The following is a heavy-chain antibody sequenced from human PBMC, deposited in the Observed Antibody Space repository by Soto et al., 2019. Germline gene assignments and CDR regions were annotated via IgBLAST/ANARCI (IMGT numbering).Heavy chain of an antibody. J-gene: IGHJ6*01. CDR1: GGSFSVYY. CDR3: ARLTVLRYFDVRETHYYYYGMDV. V-gene: IGHV4-34*01. CDR2: INHSGST. D-gene: IGHD3-9*01. Sequence: SETLCLSCAVYGGSFSVYYWSWIRQPPGKGLEWIGEINHSGSTNYNPSLKSRVTISVDTSKNQFSLKLSSVTAAETAVYYCARLTVLRYFDVRETHYYYYGMDVWGQGTTVTGSS.